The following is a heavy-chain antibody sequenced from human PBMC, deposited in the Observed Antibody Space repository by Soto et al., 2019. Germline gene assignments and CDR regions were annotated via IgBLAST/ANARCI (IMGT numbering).Heavy chain of an antibody. V-gene: IGHV6-1*01. CDR3: ARDKPLLERFHPKSYFDY. D-gene: IGHD3-3*01. CDR2: TYYRSKWYN. CDR1: GDSVSSNSAA. J-gene: IGHJ4*02. Sequence: SQTLSLTCAISGDSVSSNSAAWNWIRQSPSRGLEWLGRTYYRSKWYNDYAVSVKSRITINPDTSKNQFSLQLNSVTPEDTAVYYCARDKPLLERFHPKSYFDYWGQGTLVTVSS.